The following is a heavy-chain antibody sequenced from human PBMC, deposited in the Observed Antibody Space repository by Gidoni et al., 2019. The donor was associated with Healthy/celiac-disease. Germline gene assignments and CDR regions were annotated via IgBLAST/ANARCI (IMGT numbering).Heavy chain of an antibody. CDR3: ARGAYNWNYINHGDGNDY. CDR2: ISSSSSYI. J-gene: IGHJ4*02. V-gene: IGHV3-21*01. D-gene: IGHD1-7*01. Sequence: MNWVRQSPGKWLEWVSSISSSSSYIYYADSVKRRFTISRDNAKNSLYLQMNSLRAEDTAVYYCARGAYNWNYINHGDGNDYWGQGTMVTVSS.